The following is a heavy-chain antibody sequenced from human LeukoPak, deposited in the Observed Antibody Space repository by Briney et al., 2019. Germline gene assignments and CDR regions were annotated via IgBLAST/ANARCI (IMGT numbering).Heavy chain of an antibody. V-gene: IGHV4-34*01. D-gene: IGHD3-22*01. CDR2: INHSGST. J-gene: IGHJ6*02. CDR1: GGSFSGYY. CDR3: ARGPPFTYYYGSSGSYYYYGMDV. Sequence: PSETLSLTCAVYGGSFSGYYWSWIRQPPGKGLEWIGEINHSGSTNYNPSLKSRVTISVDTSKNQFSLKLSSVTAADTAVYYCARGPPFTYYYGSSGSYYYYGMDVWGQGTTVTVSS.